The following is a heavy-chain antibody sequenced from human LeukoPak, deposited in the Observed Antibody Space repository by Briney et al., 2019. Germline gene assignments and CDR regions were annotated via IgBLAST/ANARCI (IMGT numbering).Heavy chain of an antibody. V-gene: IGHV3-23*01. Sequence: GGSLRLSCAASGFTFSSYAMSWVRQAPGKGLEWVSAISGSGGSTYYADSVKGRFPISRDNSKNTLYLQMNSLRAEDTAVYYCAKGGGYNLLWDYWGQGTLVTVSS. CDR1: GFTFSSYA. CDR2: ISGSGGST. CDR3: AKGGGYNLLWDY. D-gene: IGHD5-24*01. J-gene: IGHJ4*02.